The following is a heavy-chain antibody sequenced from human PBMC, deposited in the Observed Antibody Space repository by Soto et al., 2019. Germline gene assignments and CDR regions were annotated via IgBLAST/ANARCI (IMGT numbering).Heavy chain of an antibody. CDR3: TRWVEVSLDYFDS. J-gene: IGHJ4*02. V-gene: IGHV4-59*12. CDR1: GGSFSGYY. Sequence: PSETLSLTCAVYGGSFSGYYWSWIRQPPGKGLEWIGYIYYSGSTNYNPSLKSRFTISVDTSKNQFSLYLNSVTAADTAVYYCTRWVEVSLDYFDSWGQGTPVTVSS. D-gene: IGHD2-15*01. CDR2: IYYSGST.